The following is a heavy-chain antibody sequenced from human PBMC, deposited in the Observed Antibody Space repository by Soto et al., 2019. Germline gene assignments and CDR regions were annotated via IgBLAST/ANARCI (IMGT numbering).Heavy chain of an antibody. CDR1: GFTFSSYW. D-gene: IGHD2-2*01. V-gene: IGHV3-7*05. CDR3: ARHDLVEGQLPHA. CDR2: IKQDGSEK. Sequence: GGSLRLSCAASGFTFSSYWMSWVRQAPGKGLEWVANIKQDGSEKYYVDSVKGRFTISRDNAKNSLYLQMNSLRAEDTAVYYCARHDLVEGQLPHAWGQGTLVTVSS. J-gene: IGHJ4*02.